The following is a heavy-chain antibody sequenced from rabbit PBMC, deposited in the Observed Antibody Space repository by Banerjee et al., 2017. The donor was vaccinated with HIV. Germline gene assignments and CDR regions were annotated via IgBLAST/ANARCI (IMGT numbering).Heavy chain of an antibody. CDR2: IYIGDDNT. J-gene: IGHJ3*01. CDR1: GFSLSSYY. D-gene: IGHD7-1*01. CDR3: ARGDGAYAGYDGL. Sequence: QSLEESGGDLVKPGASLTLTCTASGFSLSSYYMCWVRQAPGKGLEWIGCIYIGDDNTYYASWAKGRFTISKTSSTTVTLQMTSLTAADTATYFCARGDGAYAGYDGLWGQGTLVTVS. V-gene: IGHV1S40*01.